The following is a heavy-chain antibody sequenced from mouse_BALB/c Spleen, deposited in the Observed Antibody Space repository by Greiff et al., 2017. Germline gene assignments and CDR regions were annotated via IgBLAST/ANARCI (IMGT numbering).Heavy chain of an antibody. J-gene: IGHJ2*01. CDR2: INPSNGRT. Sequence: QVQLQQSGPELVKPGASVKLSCKASGYTFTSYWMHWVKQRPGQGLEWIGEINPSNGRTNYNEKFKSKATLTVDKSSSTAYMQLSSLTSEDSAVYYCASQLGYFDYWGQGTTLTVSS. D-gene: IGHD4-1*02. V-gene: IGHV1S81*02. CDR3: ASQLGYFDY. CDR1: GYTFTSYW.